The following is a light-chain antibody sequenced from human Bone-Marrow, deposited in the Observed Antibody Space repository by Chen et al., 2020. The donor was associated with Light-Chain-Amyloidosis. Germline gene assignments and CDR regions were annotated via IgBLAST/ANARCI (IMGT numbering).Light chain of an antibody. J-gene: IGKJ4*01. Sequence: IVLTQSPGTLSLSPGEGANLSCRASQTISSNYLTWYQQKFGQAPRLLIYGSSSRATGIPDRCTGSGSGTDFTLTINRLEPEDCAMYYCQQYGTSPLTFGGGTKVEIK. CDR2: GSS. CDR1: QTISSNY. CDR3: QQYGTSPLT. V-gene: IGKV3-20*01.